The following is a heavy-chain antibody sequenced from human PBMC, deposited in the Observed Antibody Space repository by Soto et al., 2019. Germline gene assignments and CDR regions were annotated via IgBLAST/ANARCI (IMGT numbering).Heavy chain of an antibody. CDR2: IYYSGST. CDR3: ARALAQLWASDY. CDR1: GGSISSGGYY. J-gene: IGHJ4*02. D-gene: IGHD5-18*01. V-gene: IGHV4-31*03. Sequence: SETLSLTCTVSGGSISSGGYYWSWIRQHPGKGLEWIGYIYYSGSTYYNPSLKSRVTISVGTSKNQFSLKLSSVTAADTAVYYCARALAQLWASDYWGQGTLVTVSS.